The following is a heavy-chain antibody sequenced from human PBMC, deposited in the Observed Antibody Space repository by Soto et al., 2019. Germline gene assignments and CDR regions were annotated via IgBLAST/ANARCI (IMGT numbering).Heavy chain of an antibody. D-gene: IGHD6-6*01. Sequence: SETLSLTCAVYGGSFSGYYWSWIRQPPGKGLEWIGEINHSGSTNYNPSLKSRVTISVDTSKNQFSLKLSSVTAADTAVYYCARGPPFASSSHFDYWGQGTLVTVS. V-gene: IGHV4-34*01. CDR3: ARGPPFASSSHFDY. CDR1: GGSFSGYY. J-gene: IGHJ4*02. CDR2: INHSGST.